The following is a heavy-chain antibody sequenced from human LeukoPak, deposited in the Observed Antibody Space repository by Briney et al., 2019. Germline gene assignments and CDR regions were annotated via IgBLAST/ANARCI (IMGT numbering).Heavy chain of an antibody. D-gene: IGHD1-26*01. J-gene: IGHJ5*02. Sequence: ALVKVSCKASGGTFSRHALSWVRQAPGQGLEWMGRIVPILGVTNFAQKFQGRVAITADTSTSTAYMELSSLRSEDTAVYYCARDLVGSTTGWFDPWGQGTLVTVSS. V-gene: IGHV1-69*04. CDR3: ARDLVGSTTGWFDP. CDR1: GGTFSRHA. CDR2: IVPILGVT.